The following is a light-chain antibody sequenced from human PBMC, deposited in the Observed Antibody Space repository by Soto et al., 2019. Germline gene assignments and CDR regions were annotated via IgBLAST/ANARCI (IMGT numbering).Light chain of an antibody. CDR1: QRVSNSY. J-gene: IGKJ2*01. CDR2: GAS. Sequence: ENGLTQSPGTLSSSPGERATLSCRSSQRVSNSYLAWYQQKPGQAPRLLMHGASSRATGIPDRFSASGSGTDSPLTIGSLEPEDFAVYFCQQYDNSRLYTVRQGPKLEIK. V-gene: IGKV3-20*01. CDR3: QQYDNSRLYT.